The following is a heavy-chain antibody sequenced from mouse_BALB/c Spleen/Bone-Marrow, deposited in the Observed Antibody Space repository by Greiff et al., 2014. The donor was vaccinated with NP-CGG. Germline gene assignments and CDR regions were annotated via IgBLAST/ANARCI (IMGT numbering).Heavy chain of an antibody. Sequence: VQLQQSGPGLVKPSQSLSLTCTVTGYSITSDYAWNWIRQFQGNKLEWMGYISYSSSTNYNPSLKSRISITRDTSKNQFFLQLNSVTAEDTATYYCARWDYGDYAMDYWGQGTSVTVSS. J-gene: IGHJ4*01. V-gene: IGHV3-2*02. CDR2: ISYSSST. D-gene: IGHD1-2*01. CDR1: GYSITSDYA. CDR3: ARWDYGDYAMDY.